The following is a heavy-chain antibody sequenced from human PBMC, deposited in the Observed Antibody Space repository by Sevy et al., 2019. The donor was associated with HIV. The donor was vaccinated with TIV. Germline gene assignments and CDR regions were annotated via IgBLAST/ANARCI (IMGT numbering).Heavy chain of an antibody. D-gene: IGHD2-8*01. J-gene: IGHJ4*02. CDR2: ISGTGDHT. CDR1: GFTFSSFA. V-gene: IGHV3-23*01. CDR3: AKKMGGGSGMAFLVDY. Sequence: GGSLRLSCAASGFTFSSFAMGWVRQAPGKGLDWISVISGTGDHTYYEDSVKGRFTISRDNSKNTLFLQMNSLRAEDTAIFYCAKKMGGGSGMAFLVDYWGQGTLVTVSS.